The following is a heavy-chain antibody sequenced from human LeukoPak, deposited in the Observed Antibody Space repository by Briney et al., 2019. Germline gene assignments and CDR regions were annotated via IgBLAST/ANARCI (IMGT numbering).Heavy chain of an antibody. D-gene: IGHD3-10*01. CDR1: GFTFSSYE. J-gene: IGHJ4*02. V-gene: IGHV3-48*03. CDR2: ISSSGSTI. CDR3: TGNYYGSGSYADFDY. Sequence: GGSLRLSCAASGFTFSSYEMNWVRQAPGKGLEWVSYISSSGSTIYYADSVKGRFTISRDNAKNSLYLQMNSLRAEDTAVYYCTGNYYGSGSYADFDYWGQGTLVTVSS.